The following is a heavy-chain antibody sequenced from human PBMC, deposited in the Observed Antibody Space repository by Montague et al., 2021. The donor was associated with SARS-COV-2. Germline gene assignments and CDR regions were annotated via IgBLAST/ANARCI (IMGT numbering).Heavy chain of an antibody. V-gene: IGHV4-39*02. CDR2: LSSSGST. J-gene: IGHJ4*02. CDR3: ARRGGGSGWFYFDD. D-gene: IGHD6-19*01. CDR1: GGSINRDTYY. Sequence: SETLSLTCMVSGGSINRDTYYWGWIRQSPGKGLEWIGSLSSSGSTYYNPSLRSRVTISMDTSKNHFSLKVNSVTATDTAVYFCARRGGGSGWFYFDDWGQGTLVSVSS.